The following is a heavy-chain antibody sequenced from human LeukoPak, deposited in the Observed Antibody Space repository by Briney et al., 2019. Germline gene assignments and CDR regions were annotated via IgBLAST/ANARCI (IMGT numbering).Heavy chain of an antibody. CDR2: ISSSSSTI. CDR3: ARDRPRGYCSSTSCPPDAFDI. D-gene: IGHD2-2*01. J-gene: IGHJ3*02. Sequence: GGSLRLSCAASGFTFSSYSMNWVRQAPGKGLEWVSYISSSSSTIYYADSVKGRFTISRDSAKNSLYLQMNSLRAEDTAVYYCARDRPRGYCSSTSCPPDAFDIWGQGTMVTVSS. CDR1: GFTFSSYS. V-gene: IGHV3-48*01.